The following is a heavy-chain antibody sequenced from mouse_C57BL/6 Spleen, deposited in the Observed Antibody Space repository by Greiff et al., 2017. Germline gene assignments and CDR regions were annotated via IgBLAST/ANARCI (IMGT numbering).Heavy chain of an antibody. J-gene: IGHJ4*01. V-gene: IGHV1-50*01. Sequence: QVQLQQPGAELVKPGASVKLSCKASGYTFTSYWMQWVKQRPGQGLEWIGEIDPSDSYTNYNQKFKGKATLTVDTSSSTAYMQLSSLTSEDSAVYYCARGTQDTYDYAMDYWGQGTSVTVSS. CDR3: ARGTQDTYDYAMDY. CDR2: IDPSDSYT. CDR1: GYTFTSYW. D-gene: IGHD3-2*02.